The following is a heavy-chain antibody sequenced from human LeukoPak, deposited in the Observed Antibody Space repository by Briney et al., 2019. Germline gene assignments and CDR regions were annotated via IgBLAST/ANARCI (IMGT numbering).Heavy chain of an antibody. CDR1: GFTFSNYA. V-gene: IGHV3-23*01. Sequence: GGSLRLSCAASGFTFSNYAMSWVGQAQGKGLEWVSAITGSGGNTYYADSVKGRFTISRDNSKNTVFLQMNSLRAEDTAVYYCAKWGDYDVLTGYYVSDYWGQGTLVTVSS. CDR2: ITGSGGNT. J-gene: IGHJ4*02. CDR3: AKWGDYDVLTGYYVSDY. D-gene: IGHD3-9*01.